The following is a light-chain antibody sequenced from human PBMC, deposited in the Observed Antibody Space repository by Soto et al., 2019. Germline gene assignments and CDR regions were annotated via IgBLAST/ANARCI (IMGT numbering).Light chain of an antibody. J-gene: IGLJ1*01. Sequence: QSALTQPASVSGSPGQSITISCTGTGSDIGAYNYVSWYQQHPGKAPKLIIYGVTHRPSGVSTRFSASKSAYTASLTIPGLQAEDEADYYCSSFTTSYFYVFGPGTKVTVL. CDR1: GSDIGAYNY. CDR3: SSFTTSYFYV. V-gene: IGLV2-14*01. CDR2: GVT.